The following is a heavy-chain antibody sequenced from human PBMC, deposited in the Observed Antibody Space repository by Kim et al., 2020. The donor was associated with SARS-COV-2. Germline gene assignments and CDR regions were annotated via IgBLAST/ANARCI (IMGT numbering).Heavy chain of an antibody. CDR1: GYTFTGYY. D-gene: IGHD5-12*01. CDR2: INPNSGGT. J-gene: IGHJ3*02. Sequence: ASVKVSCKASGYTFTGYYMHWVRQAPGQGLEWMGWINPNSGGTNYAQKFQGWVTMTRDTSISTAYMELSRLRSDDTAVYYCARSDIVATTDAFDIWGQGTMVTVSS. CDR3: ARSDIVATTDAFDI. V-gene: IGHV1-2*04.